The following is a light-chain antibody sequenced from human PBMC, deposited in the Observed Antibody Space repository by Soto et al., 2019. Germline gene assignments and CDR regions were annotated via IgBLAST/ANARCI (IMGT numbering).Light chain of an antibody. J-gene: IGLJ1*01. CDR1: SSNIGSNT. Sequence: QLVLTQPPSASGTPRQRVTISASGSSSNIGSNTVSWYQQVPGTAPKLLIYDNDQRPSGVRDRFSGSKSGTSASLTISGLQSEDEADYYCATWDDSRNGYVFGPGTKVTVL. V-gene: IGLV1-44*01. CDR2: DND. CDR3: ATWDDSRNGYV.